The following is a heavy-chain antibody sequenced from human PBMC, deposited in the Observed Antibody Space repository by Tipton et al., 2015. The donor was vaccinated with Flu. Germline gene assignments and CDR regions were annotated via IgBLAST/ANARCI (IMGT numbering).Heavy chain of an antibody. D-gene: IGHD6-19*01. CDR3: ARRGGSSGWFGMDV. CDR2: IQSTGRT. J-gene: IGHJ6*02. CDR1: GGSISSYY. V-gene: IGHV4-4*07. Sequence: TLSLTCTVSGGSISSYYWNWIRQSAGKGLEWIGRIQSTGRTNYNPSLRSRVTMSLDASKNQVSLKLTSVTAADTAVYYCARRGGSSGWFGMDVWGQGTTVTVSS.